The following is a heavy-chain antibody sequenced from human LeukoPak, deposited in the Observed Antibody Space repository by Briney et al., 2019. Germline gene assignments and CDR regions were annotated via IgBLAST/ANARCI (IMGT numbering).Heavy chain of an antibody. D-gene: IGHD1-1*01. Sequence: TTSETLSLTCSVSGDSINIYFGSWLRQSPGKGVEWIGYIYHDGNTNYHPSLKGRVTISLDKSNNQFYLRLNSVTAADTAVYYCARAGPENLNWRYYIDVWGQGILVTVSS. V-gene: IGHV4-59*01. CDR2: IYHDGNT. CDR1: GDSINIYF. CDR3: ARAGPENLNWRYYIDV. J-gene: IGHJ4*02.